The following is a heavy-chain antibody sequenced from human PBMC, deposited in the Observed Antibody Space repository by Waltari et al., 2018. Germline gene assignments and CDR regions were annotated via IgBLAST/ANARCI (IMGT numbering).Heavy chain of an antibody. CDR3: ARDQSIGDYINYGGMDV. Sequence: QAQLVESGGGVVQPGGSLRLSCTASGFNFNKFGMHWVRQAPGKGLEWAAVIWLDGGNKYYGKSVKGRFTISRDNSKNTVYLEMSNLRAEDTAVYYCARDQSIGDYINYGGMDVWGQGTTVAVSS. J-gene: IGHJ6*02. V-gene: IGHV3-33*01. CDR1: GFNFNKFG. D-gene: IGHD4-17*01. CDR2: IWLDGGNK.